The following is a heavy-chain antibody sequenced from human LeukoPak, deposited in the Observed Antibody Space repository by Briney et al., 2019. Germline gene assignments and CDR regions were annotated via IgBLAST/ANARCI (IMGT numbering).Heavy chain of an antibody. CDR2: ISSSSSTI. V-gene: IGHV3-48*02. Sequence: GGSLRLSCAASGFTFSSYSMNWVRQAPWKGLEWVSYISSSSSTIYYADSVKGRFTISRDNAKNSLYLQMNSLRDEDTAVYYCARDRYDFWSGYYATYGMDVWGQGTTVTVSS. CDR3: ARDRYDFWSGYYATYGMDV. J-gene: IGHJ6*02. D-gene: IGHD3-3*01. CDR1: GFTFSSYS.